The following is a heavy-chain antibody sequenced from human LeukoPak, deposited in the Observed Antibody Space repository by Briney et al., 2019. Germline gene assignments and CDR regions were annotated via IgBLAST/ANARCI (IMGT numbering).Heavy chain of an antibody. V-gene: IGHV3-7*01. D-gene: IGHD4-17*01. J-gene: IGHJ6*02. CDR3: ARVPTDGDYSFYYYYYGMDV. Sequence: GGSLRLSCAASGFTFSSYWMSWVRQAPGKGLEWVANIKQDGSEKYYVDSVKGRFTISRDNAKNSLYLQMNSLRAEDTAVYYCARVPTDGDYSFYYYYYGMDVWGQGTTVTVSS. CDR2: IKQDGSEK. CDR1: GFTFSSYW.